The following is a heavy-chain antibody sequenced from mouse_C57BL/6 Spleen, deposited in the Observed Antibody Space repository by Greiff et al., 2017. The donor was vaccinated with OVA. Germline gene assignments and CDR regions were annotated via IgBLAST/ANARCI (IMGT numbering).Heavy chain of an antibody. Sequence: EVQLQQSGAELVRPGASVKLSCTASGFNITDDYMHWVKQRPEQGLEWIGWIDPEDGDTEYAPNFQGKAPFTADPSSNTAYLQLSSLTSEESAVYYCAIVARVGGGYFDVWGTGTTVTVSS. CDR1: GFNITDDY. CDR2: IDPEDGDT. D-gene: IGHD3-3*01. J-gene: IGHJ1*03. CDR3: AIVARVGGGYFDV. V-gene: IGHV14-4*01.